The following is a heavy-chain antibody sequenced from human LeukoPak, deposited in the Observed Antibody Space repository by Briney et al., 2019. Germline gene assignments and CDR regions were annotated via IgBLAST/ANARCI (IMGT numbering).Heavy chain of an antibody. CDR3: AKGTSGWYGDEFDY. CDR2: ISGSGGST. CDR1: GFTFSSYA. Sequence: PGGSLRLPCAASGFTFSSYAMSWVRQAPGKGLEWVSAISGSGGSTDYADSVKGRFTISRDNSKNTLYLQMNSLRAEDTAVYYCAKGTSGWYGDEFDYWGQGTLVAVSS. V-gene: IGHV3-23*01. D-gene: IGHD6-19*01. J-gene: IGHJ4*02.